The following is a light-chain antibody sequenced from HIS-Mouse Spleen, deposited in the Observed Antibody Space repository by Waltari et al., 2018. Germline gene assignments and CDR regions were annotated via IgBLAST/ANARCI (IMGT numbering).Light chain of an antibody. CDR1: SSDVGGYNY. J-gene: IGLJ3*02. V-gene: IGLV2-11*01. CDR3: CSYAGSYNWV. Sequence: QSALTQPRSVSGSPGQPVTISCTGTSSDVGGYNYFTWYQQHPGKAPKLMIYDVSKRPSGVPDRFSGSKSDNTASLTISGLQAEDEADYYCCSYAGSYNWVFGGGTKLTVL. CDR2: DVS.